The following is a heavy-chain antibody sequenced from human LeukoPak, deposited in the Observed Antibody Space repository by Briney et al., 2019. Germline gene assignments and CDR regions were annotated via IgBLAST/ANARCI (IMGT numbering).Heavy chain of an antibody. CDR2: IIPILGIA. J-gene: IGHJ3*02. Sequence: SVKVSCKASGGTFSSYAVSWVRQAPGQGLEWMGRIIPILGIANYAQKFQGRVTITADKSTSTAYMELSSLRSEDTAVYYCARGRNTMIVVVKNAFDIWGQGTMVTVSS. CDR3: ARGRNTMIVVVKNAFDI. D-gene: IGHD3-22*01. V-gene: IGHV1-69*04. CDR1: GGTFSSYA.